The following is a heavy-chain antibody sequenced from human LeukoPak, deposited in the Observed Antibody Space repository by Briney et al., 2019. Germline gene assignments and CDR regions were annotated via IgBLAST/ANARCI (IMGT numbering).Heavy chain of an antibody. CDR3: AREWELVY. CDR1: GFTFSSYA. Sequence: GGSLRLSCAAAGFTFSSYAMHWVRQAPGKGLEWVAVISSDGSNKYYADSVKGRFTISRDNSKHTLYLQMISLRAEDTAVYYCAREWELVYWGQGTLVTVSS. V-gene: IGHV3-30-3*01. D-gene: IGHD1-26*01. CDR2: ISSDGSNK. J-gene: IGHJ4*02.